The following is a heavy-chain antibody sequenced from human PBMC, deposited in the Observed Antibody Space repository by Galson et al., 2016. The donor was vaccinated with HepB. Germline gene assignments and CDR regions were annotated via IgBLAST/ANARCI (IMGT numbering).Heavy chain of an antibody. J-gene: IGHJ4*02. CDR1: GFSFNNSW. V-gene: IGHV3-7*03. CDR3: ARDETGGWSFDW. CDR2: MNPDGSAD. D-gene: IGHD6-19*01. Sequence: GSLRLSCAASGFSFNNSWMNWVRQAPGKGPEWVASMNPDGSADYYVGSVRGRYTISRDNAKNSLYLQMDSLRADDTAVYYCARDETGGWSFDWWGQGTLVTVSS.